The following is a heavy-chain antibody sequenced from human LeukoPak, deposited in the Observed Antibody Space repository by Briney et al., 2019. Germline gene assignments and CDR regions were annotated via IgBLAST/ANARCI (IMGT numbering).Heavy chain of an antibody. J-gene: IGHJ5*02. CDR3: VKAASGYYR. D-gene: IGHD3-22*01. CDR1: GFSFNDYG. CDR2: ISFDGSDE. Sequence: GGSLRLSCAASGFSFNDYGMHWVRQAPGKGLEWVAVISFDGSDEFYADSVKGRFTIFRDNFKNTLYLQLNSLRAEDTAIYYCVKAASGYYRWGQGTLVTVSS. V-gene: IGHV3-30*18.